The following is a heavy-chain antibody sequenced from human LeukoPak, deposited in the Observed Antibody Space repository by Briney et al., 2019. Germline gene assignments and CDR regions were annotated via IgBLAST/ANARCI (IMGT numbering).Heavy chain of an antibody. CDR1: GFTFSNAW. V-gene: IGHV3-15*01. CDR3: TTEVPRIAVAGTSDY. CDR2: IKSKTDGGTT. D-gene: IGHD6-19*01. J-gene: IGHJ4*02. Sequence: GGSLRLSCAASGFTFSNAWMSWVRQAPGKGLEWVGRIKSKTDGGTTDYAAPVEGRFTISRDDSKNTLYLQMNSLKTEDTAVYYCTTEVPRIAVAGTSDYWGQGTLVTVSS.